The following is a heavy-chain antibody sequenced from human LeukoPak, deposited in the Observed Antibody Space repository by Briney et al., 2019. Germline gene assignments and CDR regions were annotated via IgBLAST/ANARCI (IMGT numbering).Heavy chain of an antibody. V-gene: IGHV4-59*01. CDR3: ARDKGAFDI. J-gene: IGHJ3*02. Sequence: SETLSLTCTVSGGSISFYYWNWIRQSPGKGLEWIGYIYNSGSTKYNPSLKSRVTISVDTSKNQFSLKLSSVTAADTAVYYCARDKGAFDIWGQGTMVTVSS. CDR1: GGSISFYY. CDR2: IYNSGST.